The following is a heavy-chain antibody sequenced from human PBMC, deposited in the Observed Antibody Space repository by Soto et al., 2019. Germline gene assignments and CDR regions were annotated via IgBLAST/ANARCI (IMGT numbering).Heavy chain of an antibody. Sequence: QVQLVESGGGVVQPGRSLRLSCADSVFTFSSYGVHWVRQAPGKGLEWVAVISYDGSNKYYADSVKGRFTISRDNSKNTLYLQMNSLRAEDTAVYYCAKERGNTMVRGVDYYYYGMDVWGQGTTVTVSS. CDR3: AKERGNTMVRGVDYYYYGMDV. CDR1: VFTFSSYG. D-gene: IGHD3-10*01. V-gene: IGHV3-30*18. CDR2: ISYDGSNK. J-gene: IGHJ6*02.